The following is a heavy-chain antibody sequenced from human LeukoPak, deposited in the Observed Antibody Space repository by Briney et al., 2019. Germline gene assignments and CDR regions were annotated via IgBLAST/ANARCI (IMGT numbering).Heavy chain of an antibody. Sequence: ASVKVSCKASGYTFTAYYMHWVRQAPGQGLEWMGWINPNSGGTNYAQNFQGRVTMTRDTSITTAYMELSRLRSDDTAVYYCARAPPYNWNDGADNFDYWGQGTLVTVSS. D-gene: IGHD1-1*01. J-gene: IGHJ4*02. CDR1: GYTFTAYY. CDR3: ARAPPYNWNDGADNFDY. CDR2: INPNSGGT. V-gene: IGHV1-2*02.